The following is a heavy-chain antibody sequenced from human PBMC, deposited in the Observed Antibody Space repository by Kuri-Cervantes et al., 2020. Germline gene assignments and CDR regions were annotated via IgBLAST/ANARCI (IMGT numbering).Heavy chain of an antibody. Sequence: ASVKVSCKASGYTFTSYGISWVRQAPGQGLEWMGWISAFNGNTSYAQSFQGRVTMTTDSSTSTAYMELSSLRSEDTAVYYCARGGVYSSSWYRVGRYYYGMDVWGQGTTVTVSS. CDR2: ISAFNGNT. J-gene: IGHJ6*02. CDR3: ARGGVYSSSWYRVGRYYYGMDV. D-gene: IGHD6-13*01. CDR1: GYTFTSYG. V-gene: IGHV1-18*01.